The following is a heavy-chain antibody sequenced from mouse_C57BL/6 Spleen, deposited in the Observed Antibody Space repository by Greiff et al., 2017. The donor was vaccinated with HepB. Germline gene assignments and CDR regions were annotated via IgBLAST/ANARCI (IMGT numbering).Heavy chain of an antibody. Sequence: VQLQQPGAELVRPGSSVKLSCKASGYTFTSYWMDWVKQRPGQGLEWIGNIYPSDSETHYNQKFKDKATLTVDKSSSTAYMQLSSLTSEDSAVYYCARGDLLWLRGIYYLDYWGQGTTLTVSS. V-gene: IGHV1-61*01. D-gene: IGHD2-2*01. CDR1: GYTFTSYW. J-gene: IGHJ2*01. CDR3: ARGDLLWLRGIYYLDY. CDR2: IYPSDSET.